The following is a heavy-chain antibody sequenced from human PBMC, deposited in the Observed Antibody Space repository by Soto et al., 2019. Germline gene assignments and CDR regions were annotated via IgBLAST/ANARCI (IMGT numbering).Heavy chain of an antibody. D-gene: IGHD3-22*01. CDR3: ARASNRGYDSSGYHDAFDI. CDR1: GGTFSSYA. J-gene: IGHJ3*02. Sequence: SVKLACKASGGTFSSYAISWVRQAPGQGLEWMGGIIPIFGTANYAQKFQGSVTITADESTSTAYMELGSLRSEDTAVYYCARASNRGYDSSGYHDAFDIWGQGTMVTV. V-gene: IGHV1-69*13. CDR2: IIPIFGTA.